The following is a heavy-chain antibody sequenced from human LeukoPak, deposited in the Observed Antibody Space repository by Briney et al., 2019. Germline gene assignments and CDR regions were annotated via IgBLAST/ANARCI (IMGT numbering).Heavy chain of an antibody. J-gene: IGHJ3*02. CDR1: GFTFSSYA. Sequence: PGGSLRLSCAASGFTFSSYAMSWVRQAPGKGLEWVSAISGSGGSTYYADSVKGRFTISRDNSKNTLYLQMNSLRAEDTAVYYCAGRSPYDILAGYPNEHDAFDIWGQGTMVTVSS. V-gene: IGHV3-23*01. CDR3: AGRSPYDILAGYPNEHDAFDI. D-gene: IGHD3-9*01. CDR2: ISGSGGST.